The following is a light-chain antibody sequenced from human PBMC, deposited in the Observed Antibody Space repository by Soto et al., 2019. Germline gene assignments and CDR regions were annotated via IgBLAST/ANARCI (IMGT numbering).Light chain of an antibody. CDR3: QQYDNLPLT. V-gene: IGKV3D-15*01. Sequence: EIMVTQSPATLSVSTGERATLSCRASQSVSSNLAWYQQKPGQAPRLLIYGASGRATGIPDRFSGSGSGTEFTLTINSLQSEDFAVYFCQQYDNLPLTFGPGTKVDI. CDR1: QSVSSN. J-gene: IGKJ3*01. CDR2: GAS.